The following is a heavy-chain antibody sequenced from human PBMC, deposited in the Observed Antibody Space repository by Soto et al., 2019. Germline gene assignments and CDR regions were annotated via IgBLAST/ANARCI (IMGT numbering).Heavy chain of an antibody. CDR2: MNPNSGNT. V-gene: IGHV1-8*01. CDR3: ARAQPESSSWYYYYYYGMDV. D-gene: IGHD6-13*01. J-gene: IGHJ6*02. Sequence: PRASVKVSCKASGYTFTSYDINWVRQATGQGLEWMGWMNPNSGNTGYAQKFQGRVTMTRNTSISTAYMELSSLRSEDTAVYYCARAQPESSSWYYYYYYGMDVWGQGTTVTVSS. CDR1: GYTFTSYD.